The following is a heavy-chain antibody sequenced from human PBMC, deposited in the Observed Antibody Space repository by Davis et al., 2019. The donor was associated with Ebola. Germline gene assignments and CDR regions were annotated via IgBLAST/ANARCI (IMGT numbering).Heavy chain of an antibody. V-gene: IGHV3-7*03. J-gene: IGHJ6*03. CDR1: GFTVSSNH. Sequence: PGGSLRLSCAASGFTVSSNHMSWIRQAPGKGPEWVAIIKEDGGEKYYVDSVKGRFTISRDNAKNSLFLEMNSLRAEDTAFYYCASGDGRGRSYDMDVWGQGTTVTVSS. CDR2: IKEDGGEK. CDR3: ASGDGRGRSYDMDV. D-gene: IGHD3/OR15-3a*01.